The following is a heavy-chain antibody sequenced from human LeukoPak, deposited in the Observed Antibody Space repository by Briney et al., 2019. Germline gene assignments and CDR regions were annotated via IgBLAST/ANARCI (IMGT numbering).Heavy chain of an antibody. CDR1: GVSISSYY. J-gene: IGHJ4*02. D-gene: IGHD4-17*01. V-gene: IGHV4-59*01. CDR3: ARDTSDYVFDY. CDR2: VYFSGST. Sequence: SETLSLTCSVSGVSISSYYWSWIRQPPGKGLEWIGYVYFSGSTNYNPSLKSRVTISVDTSKNQFSLKLSSVTAADTAVYYCARDTSDYVFDYWGQGTLVTVSS.